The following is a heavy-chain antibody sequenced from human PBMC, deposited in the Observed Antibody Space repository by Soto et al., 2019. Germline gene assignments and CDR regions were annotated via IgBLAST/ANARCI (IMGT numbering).Heavy chain of an antibody. Sequence: QVQLVESGGGVVQPGRSLRLSCAASGFILSTYAMYWVRQAPGKGLEWVAVISYDGNNKYYADSVKGRFTISRDNSKNTLYVQRNSLRAEDPAVYYCARAGCDGGSCYTLVGLRYGMDVWGQGTTVTVSS. J-gene: IGHJ6*02. CDR2: ISYDGNNK. D-gene: IGHD2-15*01. CDR1: GFILSTYA. V-gene: IGHV3-30-3*01. CDR3: ARAGCDGGSCYTLVGLRYGMDV.